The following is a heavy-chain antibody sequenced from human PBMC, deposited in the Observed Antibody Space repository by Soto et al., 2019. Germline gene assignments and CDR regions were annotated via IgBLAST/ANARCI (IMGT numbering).Heavy chain of an antibody. CDR3: ALVSGSAKIYYYGSGSSRMDV. D-gene: IGHD3-10*01. Sequence: SETLSLTCAVSGYSISSGYYWGWIRQPPGKGLEWIGTIYHSGSTYYNPSLKSRVTISVGTSKNQFSLKLSSVTAADTAVYYCALVSGSAKIYYYGSGSSRMDVWGQGTTVTVSS. J-gene: IGHJ6*02. V-gene: IGHV4-38-2*01. CDR1: GYSISSGYY. CDR2: IYHSGST.